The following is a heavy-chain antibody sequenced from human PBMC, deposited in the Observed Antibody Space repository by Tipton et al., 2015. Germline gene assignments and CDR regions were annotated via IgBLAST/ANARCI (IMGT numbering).Heavy chain of an antibody. J-gene: IGHJ4*02. CDR2: IHPGDSHT. D-gene: IGHD2-8*02. Sequence: VQLVQSGAEVKKPGESLKISCKASGYSFTNFWIGWVRQMTGKGLEWMGIIHPGDSHTRYSPSFQGHVTISVDRSIDTAYLQWSSLEASDTAMYYCARLGLDTSWWVDYWGQGTLVTVSS. CDR1: GYSFTNFW. CDR3: ARLGLDTSWWVDY. V-gene: IGHV5-51*01.